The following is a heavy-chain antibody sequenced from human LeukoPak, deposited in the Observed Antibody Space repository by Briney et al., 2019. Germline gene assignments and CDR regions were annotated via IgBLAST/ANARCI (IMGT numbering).Heavy chain of an antibody. CDR2: IYYSGST. V-gene: IGHV4-59*01. D-gene: IGHD3-22*01. CDR3: ARPPHGGDDDSSGYYSGAFDI. J-gene: IGHJ3*02. Sequence: SETLSLTCTVSGGSIRSYYWSWIRQPPGKGLEWIGYIYYSGSTNYNPSLKSRVTISVDTSKNQFSLKLSSVTAADTAVYYCARPPHGGDDDSSGYYSGAFDIWGQGTMVTVSS. CDR1: GGSIRSYY.